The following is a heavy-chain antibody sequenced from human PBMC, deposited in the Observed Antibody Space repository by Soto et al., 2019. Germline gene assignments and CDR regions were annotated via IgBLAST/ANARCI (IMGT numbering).Heavy chain of an antibody. CDR2: IYWDDDK. J-gene: IGHJ4*02. CDR1: GFSLSSSGVG. CDR3: ARQFSGNPSDF. D-gene: IGHD1-26*01. V-gene: IGHV2-5*02. Sequence: GSGPTLVNPTQTLTLTCTFSGFSLSSSGVGVAWIRQPPGKALEWLALIYWDDDKRYSPSLKNRLTIAKDTSKNQVVLSMTNMDPVDTGTYYCARQFSGNPSDFWGQGTLVTVSS.